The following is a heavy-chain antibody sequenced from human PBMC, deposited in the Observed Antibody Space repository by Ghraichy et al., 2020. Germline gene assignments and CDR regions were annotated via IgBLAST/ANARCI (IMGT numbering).Heavy chain of an antibody. Sequence: GGSLRLSCAASGFTFSSYAMHWVRQAPGKGLEWVAVISYDGSNKYYADSVKGRFTISRDNSKNTLYLQMNSLRAEDTAVYYCARDSLPLVVRGYYFDYWGQGTLVTVSS. D-gene: IGHD3-22*01. V-gene: IGHV3-30-3*01. CDR3: ARDSLPLVVRGYYFDY. J-gene: IGHJ4*02. CDR2: ISYDGSNK. CDR1: GFTFSSYA.